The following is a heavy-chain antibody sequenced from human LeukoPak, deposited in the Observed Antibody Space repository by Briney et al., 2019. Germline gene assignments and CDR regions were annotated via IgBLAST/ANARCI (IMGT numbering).Heavy chain of an antibody. Sequence: GAPVKVSCKASAYTFTGYYMHWVRQAPGQGLEWMGWINADSGGTNYSQKFQGRVTMTRDTSIGTAYMEVSRLRSDDTAVYYCAREGSGWYGNFDYWGQGTLVTVSS. V-gene: IGHV1-2*02. J-gene: IGHJ4*02. CDR1: AYTFTGYY. CDR2: INADSGGT. D-gene: IGHD6-19*01. CDR3: AREGSGWYGNFDY.